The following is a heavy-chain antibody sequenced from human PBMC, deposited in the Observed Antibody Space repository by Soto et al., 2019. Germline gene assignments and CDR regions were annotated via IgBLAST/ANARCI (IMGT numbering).Heavy chain of an antibody. CDR1: GYTFTSYD. CDR3: ARVKQYYYGSGSPKPLDY. Sequence: ASVKVSCKASGYTFTSYDINWVRQATGQGLEWMGWMNPNSGNTGYAQKFQGRVTMTRNTSISTAYMELSSLRSEDTAVYYCARVKQYYYGSGSPKPLDYWGQGTLVTVSS. D-gene: IGHD3-10*01. J-gene: IGHJ4*02. V-gene: IGHV1-8*01. CDR2: MNPNSGNT.